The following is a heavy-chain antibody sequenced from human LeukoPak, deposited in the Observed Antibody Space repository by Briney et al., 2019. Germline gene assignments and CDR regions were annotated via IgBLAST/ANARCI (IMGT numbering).Heavy chain of an antibody. Sequence: GGTLRLSCAASGFTFSSYGMSWVRQAPGKGLEWVSAISGSGGSTYYADSVKGRFTISRDNSKNTLYLQMNSLRAEDTAVYYCARGTTNSFDYWGQGTLVTVSS. CDR2: ISGSGGST. V-gene: IGHV3-23*01. CDR3: ARGTTNSFDY. J-gene: IGHJ4*02. D-gene: IGHD1-14*01. CDR1: GFTFSSYG.